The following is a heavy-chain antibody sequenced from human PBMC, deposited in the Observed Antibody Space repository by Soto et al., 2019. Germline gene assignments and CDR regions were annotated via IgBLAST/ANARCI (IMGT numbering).Heavy chain of an antibody. D-gene: IGHD2-8*02. Sequence: QLQLQESGPGLVKPSQTLSLACTVSGGSFSSGGYYWSWIRQLPGKGLEWIGYIYYSGSTYYNPSLKSLFTISLDTSKNQFSLKLSSVTAADTAVYYCARATSFSGHPGYWGQGTLVTVYS. V-gene: IGHV4-31*01. CDR2: IYYSGST. CDR1: GGSFSSGGYY. CDR3: ARATSFSGHPGY. J-gene: IGHJ4*02.